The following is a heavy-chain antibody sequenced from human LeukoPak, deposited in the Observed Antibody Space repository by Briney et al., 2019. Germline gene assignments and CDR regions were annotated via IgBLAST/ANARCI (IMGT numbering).Heavy chain of an antibody. CDR1: GFRFSSYG. J-gene: IGHJ4*02. CDR2: ISGNGGST. D-gene: IGHD2-15*01. CDR3: AKACRGGSCYDY. V-gene: IGHV3-23*01. Sequence: GGSLRLSCAASGFRFSSYGMNWVRQAPGKGLEWVSTISGNGGSTYYADSVKGRFTISRDNSKNTLYLQMNSLRADDTAVYYCAKACRGGSCYDYWGQGTLVTVSS.